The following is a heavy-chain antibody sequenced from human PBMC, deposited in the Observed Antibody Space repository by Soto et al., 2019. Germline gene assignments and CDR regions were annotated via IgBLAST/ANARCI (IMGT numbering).Heavy chain of an antibody. CDR2: ISGSGGST. CDR1: GFTFSSYA. D-gene: IGHD3-16*01. V-gene: IGHV3-23*01. J-gene: IGHJ6*02. CDR3: AGGARGRNYYYYGMDV. Sequence: EVQLLESGGGLVQPGGSLRLSCAASGFTFSSYAMSWVCQAPGKGLEWVSAISGSGGSTYYADSVKGRFTISRDNSKNTLYLQMNSLRAEDTAVYYCAGGARGRNYYYYGMDVWGQGTTVTVSS.